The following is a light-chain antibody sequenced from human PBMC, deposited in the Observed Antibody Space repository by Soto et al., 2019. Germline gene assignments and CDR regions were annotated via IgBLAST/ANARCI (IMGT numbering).Light chain of an antibody. CDR2: AAS. V-gene: IGKV3-20*01. CDR1: QSVSSSY. J-gene: IGKJ4*01. Sequence: EIVLTQSPGTLSLSPGERATLSCRASQSVSSSYLAWYQQKPGQAPRLLIYAASSRATGIPDRFSGSGSGTDFTLTITRLEPEDCAVYYCQQYGSSPFGGGTKVEIK. CDR3: QQYGSSP.